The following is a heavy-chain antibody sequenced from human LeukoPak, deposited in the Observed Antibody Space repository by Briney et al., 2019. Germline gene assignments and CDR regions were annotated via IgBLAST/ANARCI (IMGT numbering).Heavy chain of an antibody. D-gene: IGHD3-3*01. V-gene: IGHV4-61*01. CDR1: SGSVSSATYY. CDR2: VYYSGTT. Sequence: SETLSLTCTVSSGSVSSATYYWSWIRQPPGKGLEWIGYVYYSGTTNYNPSLKSRVTISVDTSKNQFSLKLSSVTAADTAVYYCARVVGSGFYLDSWGQGALVTVSS. CDR3: ARVVGSGFYLDS. J-gene: IGHJ4*02.